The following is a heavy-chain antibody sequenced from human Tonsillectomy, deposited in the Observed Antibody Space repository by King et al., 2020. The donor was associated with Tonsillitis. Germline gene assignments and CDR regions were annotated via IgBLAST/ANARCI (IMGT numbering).Heavy chain of an antibody. D-gene: IGHD7-27*01. J-gene: IGHJ4*02. CDR3: ARIARLGIDSYYFDY. CDR2: IYSGGST. Sequence: VQLVESGGGLIQPGGSLRLSCAASGFTVSSNYMSWVRQAPGKGLEWGSIIYSGGSTYYADSVKGRFTISRDNSKNTLYLQMNSLRAEDTAVYYCARIARLGIDSYYFDYWGQGTLVTVSS. V-gene: IGHV3-53*01. CDR1: GFTVSSNY.